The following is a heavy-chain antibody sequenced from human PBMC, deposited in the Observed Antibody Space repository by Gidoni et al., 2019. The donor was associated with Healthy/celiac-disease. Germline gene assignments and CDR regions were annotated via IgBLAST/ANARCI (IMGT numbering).Heavy chain of an antibody. J-gene: IGHJ6*02. D-gene: IGHD2-8*02. V-gene: IGHV6-1*01. CDR3: ARELVVGDYYYYGMDV. CDR1: GDRVSTNSAA. CDR2: TYYRSKWYN. Sequence: QVQLQQSGPGLVQPSPTLSLPCALSGDRVSTNSAAWNWIRPSPSRGLEWLGRTYYRSKWYNDYEVAVKSLITSNTDTAKNQFSLQLNSVTPEDTAVYYCARELVVGDYYYYGMDVWGQGTTVTVSS.